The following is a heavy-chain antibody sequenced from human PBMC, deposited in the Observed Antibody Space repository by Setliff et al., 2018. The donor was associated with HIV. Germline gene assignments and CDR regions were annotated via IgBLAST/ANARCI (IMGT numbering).Heavy chain of an antibody. Sequence: PGGSLRLSCAASGFTFSTYAMSWVRQGPGKGLEWVSGISGGGTSRHYADSVKDRFTISRDNAKNTVYLQMNSLRAEDTGVYYCHSGYDTEEQSYFDYWGQGTLVTVSS. J-gene: IGHJ4*02. V-gene: IGHV3-23*01. D-gene: IGHD5-12*01. CDR1: GFTFSTYA. CDR2: ISGGGTSR. CDR3: HSGYDTEEQSYFDY.